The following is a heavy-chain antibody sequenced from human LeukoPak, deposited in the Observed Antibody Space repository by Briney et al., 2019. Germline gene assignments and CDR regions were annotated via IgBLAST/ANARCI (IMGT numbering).Heavy chain of an antibody. CDR1: GFSFRSCG. J-gene: IGHJ4*02. D-gene: IGHD3-22*01. V-gene: IGHV3-33*01. Sequence: GRSLRLSCAASGFSFRSCGMHWVRQFPGKGLEWVAVIWYDGSNKYYADFVKGRFTISRDDSKNTLYLQMNSLRAEDTAIYYCARLSRGSGYYSDCWGQGTLVTVSS. CDR2: IWYDGSNK. CDR3: ARLSRGSGYYSDC.